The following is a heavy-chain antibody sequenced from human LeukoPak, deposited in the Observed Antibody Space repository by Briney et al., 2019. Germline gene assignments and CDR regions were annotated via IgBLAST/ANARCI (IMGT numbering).Heavy chain of an antibody. D-gene: IGHD1-26*01. V-gene: IGHV1-24*01. CDR1: GYTLTELS. CDR2: FDPEDGET. Sequence: ASVKVSCKFSGYTLTELSRHWVRQAPGEGLEWMGGFDPEDGETIYAQKFQGRVTMTEDTSTDTAYMELSSLRSEDTAVYYCACGSYSPSLDYWDQGTLVTVSS. CDR3: ACGSYSPSLDY. J-gene: IGHJ4*02.